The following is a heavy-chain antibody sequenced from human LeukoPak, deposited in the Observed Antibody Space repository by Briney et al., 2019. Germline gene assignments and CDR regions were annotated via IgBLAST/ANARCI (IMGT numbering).Heavy chain of an antibody. V-gene: IGHV4-39*01. Sequence: PSETLSLTCTVSGGSISSSSYYWGWIRQPPGKGLEWIGSIYYSGSTYYNPSLKSRVTISVDTSKNQFSLKLSSVTAADTAVYYCARLPPPYYDFWSGYPNWFDPWGQGTLVTVSS. D-gene: IGHD3-3*01. CDR1: GGSISSSSYY. CDR2: IYYSGST. J-gene: IGHJ5*02. CDR3: ARLPPPYYDFWSGYPNWFDP.